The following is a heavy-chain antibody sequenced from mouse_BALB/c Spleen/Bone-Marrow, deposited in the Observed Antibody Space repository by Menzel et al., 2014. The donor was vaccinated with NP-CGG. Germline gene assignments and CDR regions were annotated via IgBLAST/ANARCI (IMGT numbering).Heavy chain of an antibody. J-gene: IGHJ3*01. V-gene: IGHV5-6-5*01. CDR2: ISSGGST. Sequence: EVKVEESGGGLVKPGGSLKLSCAASGFTFSSYAMSWVRQTPEKRLEWVASISSGGSTYYPDSVKGRFTISRDNARNILYLQMSSLRSEDTAMYYCARGREVRRGAWFAYWGQGTLVTVPA. CDR1: GFTFSSYA. D-gene: IGHD2-14*01. CDR3: ARGREVRRGAWFAY.